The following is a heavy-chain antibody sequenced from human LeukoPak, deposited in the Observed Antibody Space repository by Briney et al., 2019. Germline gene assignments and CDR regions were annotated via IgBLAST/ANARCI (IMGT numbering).Heavy chain of an antibody. Sequence: GGSLRLSCAASGFTFDDYGMSWVRQAPGKGLEWVSYISRSSSTIYYADSVKGRFTISRDNAKNSLYLQMNSLRVEDTAVYYCIRGGGHYYYMDVWGKGTTVTISS. D-gene: IGHD3-10*01. CDR2: ISRSSSTI. CDR1: GFTFDDYG. V-gene: IGHV3-48*04. CDR3: IRGGGHYYYMDV. J-gene: IGHJ6*03.